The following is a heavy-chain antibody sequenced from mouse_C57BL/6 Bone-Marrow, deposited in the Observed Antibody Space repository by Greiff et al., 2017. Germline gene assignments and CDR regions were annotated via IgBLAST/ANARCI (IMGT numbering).Heavy chain of an antibody. Sequence: VQLQQSGAELMKPGASVKLSCKATGYTFTGYWIEWVKQRPGHGLEWIGEILPGSGSTNYNEKFKGQATFTVDTSSNTAYMQLSILTTEDSAIYYCASFYYDYERVDFDYWGQGTTLTVSS. CDR1: GYTFTGYW. CDR2: ILPGSGST. CDR3: ASFYYDYERVDFDY. D-gene: IGHD2-4*01. V-gene: IGHV1-9*01. J-gene: IGHJ2*01.